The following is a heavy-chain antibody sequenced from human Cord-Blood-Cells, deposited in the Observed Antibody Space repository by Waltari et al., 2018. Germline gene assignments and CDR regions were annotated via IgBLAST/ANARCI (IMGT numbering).Heavy chain of an antibody. CDR2: MNPNSGNT. D-gene: IGHD6-13*01. V-gene: IGHV1-8*03. CDR3: ARPGSSWYAFDI. Sequence: QVQLVQSGAEVKKPGASVKVSCKASGYPFTRYYINWVRQATGQGLEWMGWMNPNSGNTGYAQKFQGRVTITRNTSISTAYMELSSLRSEDTAVYYCARPGSSWYAFDIWGQGTMVTVSS. CDR1: GYPFTRYY. J-gene: IGHJ3*02.